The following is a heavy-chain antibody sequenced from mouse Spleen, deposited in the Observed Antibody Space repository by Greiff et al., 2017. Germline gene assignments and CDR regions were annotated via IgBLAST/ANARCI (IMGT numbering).Heavy chain of an antibody. CDR1: GYTFTDYW. J-gene: IGHJ1*01. CDR3: ARGDYDYDVDWYFDV. CDR2: IDTSDSYT. D-gene: IGHD2-4*01. V-gene: IGHV1-69*01. Sequence: VQLQQPGAELVMPGASVKMSCKASGYTFTDYWMHWVKQRPGQGLEWIGAIDTSDSYTSYNQKFKGKATLTVDESSSTAYMQLSSLTSEDSAVYYCARGDYDYDVDWYFDVWGAGTTVTVSS.